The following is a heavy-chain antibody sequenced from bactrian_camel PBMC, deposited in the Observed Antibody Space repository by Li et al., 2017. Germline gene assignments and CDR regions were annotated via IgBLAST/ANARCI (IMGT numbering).Heavy chain of an antibody. Sequence: HVQLVESGGGSVQAGGSLRLSCVASGYTYCVGWYRQAPGKEREGVAECDNREGRTSYADSVKGRFTLSQDNAKNTLYLEMNSLKSEDTAMYYCAKDLCGFTGARGPR. J-gene: IGHJ4*01. V-gene: IGHV3S1*01. D-gene: IGHD5*01. CDR3: AKDLCGFT. CDR2: CDNREGRT. CDR1: GYTYC.